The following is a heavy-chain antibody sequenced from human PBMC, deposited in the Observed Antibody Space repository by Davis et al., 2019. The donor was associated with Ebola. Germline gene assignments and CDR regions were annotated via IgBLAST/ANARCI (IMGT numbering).Heavy chain of an antibody. D-gene: IGHD2/OR15-2a*01. Sequence: AASVKVSCKASGYTFTSYAMHWVHQAPGQRLEWMGWINAGNGNTKYSQKFQGRVTITRDTSASTAYMELSSLRFEDTAVYYCARGPGKYSYYYGMDVWGQGTTVTVSS. CDR3: ARGPGKYSYYYGMDV. V-gene: IGHV1-3*01. CDR2: INAGNGNT. CDR1: GYTFTSYA. J-gene: IGHJ6*02.